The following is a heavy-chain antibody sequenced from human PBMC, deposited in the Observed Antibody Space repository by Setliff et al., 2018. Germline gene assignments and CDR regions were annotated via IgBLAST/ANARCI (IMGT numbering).Heavy chain of an antibody. D-gene: IGHD3-10*01. CDR2: ISSSGSTI. Sequence: AGSLTLSCAASGFTFSDYYMSWIRQAPGKGLEWVSYISSSGSTIYYADYVKGRFTISRDNAKNSLYLQMNSLRAEDTDVYYCARADLWFGELWYWGQGTLVTVSS. J-gene: IGHJ4*02. CDR1: GFTFSDYY. V-gene: IGHV3-11*01. CDR3: ARADLWFGELWY.